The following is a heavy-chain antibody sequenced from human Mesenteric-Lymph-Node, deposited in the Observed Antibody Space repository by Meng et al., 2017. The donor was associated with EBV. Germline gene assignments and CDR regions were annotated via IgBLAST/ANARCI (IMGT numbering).Heavy chain of an antibody. CDR3: ARSFAAAAKFDY. J-gene: IGHJ4*02. D-gene: IGHD6-13*01. CDR1: GYTFPTHG. V-gene: IGHV1-18*01. Sequence: QVNLVQSGAEVTKPGASVKVSCKASGYTFPTHGISWVRHAPGQGLEWMGWISPYNDNTNSAQKFQGRVTMTIDTSTRTAYLELRSLRADDTAMYYCARSFAAAAKFDYWGQGTLVTVSS. CDR2: ISPYNDNT.